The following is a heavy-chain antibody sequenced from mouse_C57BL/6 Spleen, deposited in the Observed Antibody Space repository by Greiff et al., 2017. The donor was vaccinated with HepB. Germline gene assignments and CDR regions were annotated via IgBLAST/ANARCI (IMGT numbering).Heavy chain of an antibody. D-gene: IGHD1-1*01. Sequence: DVKLQESGPGLVKPSQSLSLTCSVTGYSITSGYYWNWIRQFPGNKLEWMGYISYDGSNNYNPSLKNRISITRDTSKNQFFLKLNSVTTEDTATYYCARDLIITTVGGNAYWGQGTLVTVSA. J-gene: IGHJ3*01. V-gene: IGHV3-6*01. CDR2: ISYDGSN. CDR3: ARDLIITTVGGNAY. CDR1: GYSITSGYY.